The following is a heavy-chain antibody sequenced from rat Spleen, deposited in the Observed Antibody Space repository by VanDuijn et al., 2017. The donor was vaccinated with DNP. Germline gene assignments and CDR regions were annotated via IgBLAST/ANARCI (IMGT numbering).Heavy chain of an antibody. Sequence: EVQLVESGGGLVQPGRSLKLSCAASGFTFSDYYMAWVRQAPTKGLEWVASISYDGGSTYYRDSVKGRFTISRDNAKSTLYLQMESLRSEDTATYYCAKDSITTMGDYWGQGVMVTVSS. J-gene: IGHJ2*01. CDR2: ISYDGGST. CDR1: GFTFSDYY. V-gene: IGHV5-20*01. CDR3: AKDSITTMGDY. D-gene: IGHD1-10*01.